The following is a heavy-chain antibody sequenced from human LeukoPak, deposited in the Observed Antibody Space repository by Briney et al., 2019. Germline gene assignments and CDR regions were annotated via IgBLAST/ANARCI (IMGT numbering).Heavy chain of an antibody. D-gene: IGHD6-19*01. Sequence: SETLSLTCTVSGDSISSTTYYWGWIRQPPGKGLEWIGSIYYSGSTYYNPSLKSRVTISLDTSKNQFSLKLSSVTAADTAVYYCARTGYSSGWYPLDYWGQGTLVAVSS. V-gene: IGHV4-39*07. J-gene: IGHJ4*02. CDR3: ARTGYSSGWYPLDY. CDR1: GDSISSTTYY. CDR2: IYYSGST.